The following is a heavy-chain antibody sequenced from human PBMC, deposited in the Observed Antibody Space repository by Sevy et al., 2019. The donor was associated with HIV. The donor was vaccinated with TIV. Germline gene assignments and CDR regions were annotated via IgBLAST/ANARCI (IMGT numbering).Heavy chain of an antibody. V-gene: IGHV4-34*01. CDR1: GGSFSGYY. J-gene: IGHJ4*02. CDR2: INHSGST. D-gene: IGHD1-26*01. CDR3: ARTNSGSYHRYY. Sequence: SETLSLTCAVYGGSFSGYYWSWIRQPPAKGLEWIGEINHSGSTNYNPCLKSRVTISVDTYKNQFSLKLSSVTAADTAVYYCARTNSGSYHRYYWGQGTLVTVSS.